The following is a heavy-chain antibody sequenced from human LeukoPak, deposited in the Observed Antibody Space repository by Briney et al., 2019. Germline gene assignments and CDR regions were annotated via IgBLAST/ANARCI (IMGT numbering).Heavy chain of an antibody. CDR2: FDPEDSET. D-gene: IGHD3-10*01. V-gene: IGHV1-24*01. CDR1: GYTLTELS. J-gene: IGHJ3*02. CDR3: ATHSAPYYYGSGSYYGAFDI. Sequence: ASVKVSCKVSGYTLTELSTHWVRQAPGKGLEWMGGFDPEDSETIYAQKFQGRVNMTEDTSTDTAYIELSSLRSEDTAVYYCATHSAPYYYGSGSYYGAFDIWGQGTMVTVSS.